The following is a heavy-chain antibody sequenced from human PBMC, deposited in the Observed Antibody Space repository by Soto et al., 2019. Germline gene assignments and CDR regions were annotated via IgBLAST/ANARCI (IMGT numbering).Heavy chain of an antibody. CDR1: GGSISSGDYY. Sequence: QVQLQESGPGLVKPSQTLSLTCTVSGGSISSGDYYWSWIRQPPGKGLEWIGYISYSGSTYYNPSLKSRVSISVDTSKNQFSLMLSSVTAADTAVYYCARTHRDLQQLVQYYYGMDVWGQGTTVTVSS. CDR2: ISYSGST. CDR3: ARTHRDLQQLVQYYYGMDV. D-gene: IGHD6-13*01. V-gene: IGHV4-30-4*01. J-gene: IGHJ6*02.